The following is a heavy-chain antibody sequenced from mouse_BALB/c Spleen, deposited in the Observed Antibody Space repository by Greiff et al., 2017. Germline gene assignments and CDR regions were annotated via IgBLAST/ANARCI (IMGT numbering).Heavy chain of an antibody. J-gene: IGHJ3*01. CDR1: GFTFSSYA. CDR3: ARRGGITAEFAY. Sequence: DVKLVESGGGLVKPGGSLKLSCAASGFTFSSYAMSWVRQAPEKRLEWVAEISSGGSYTYYPDTVTGRFTISSANAKNTLYLEMSSLRSEDTAMYYCARRGGITAEFAYWGQGTLVTVSA. D-gene: IGHD1-1*01. CDR2: ISSGGSYT. V-gene: IGHV5-9-4*01.